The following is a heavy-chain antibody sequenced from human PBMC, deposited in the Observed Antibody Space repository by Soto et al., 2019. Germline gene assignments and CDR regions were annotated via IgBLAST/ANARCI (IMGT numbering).Heavy chain of an antibody. CDR2: INSDGSTT. V-gene: IGHV3-74*01. J-gene: IGHJ6*02. CDR3: STRYYYYGMDV. CDR1: GFTFSSYW. Sequence: GGSLRLSCAASGFTFSSYWMYWVRQAPGKGLVWVSRINSDGSTTTYADSVKGRFTISRDNAKNTLYLQMSSLRGEDTAVYYWSTRYYYYGMDVWGLGTTVTVSS.